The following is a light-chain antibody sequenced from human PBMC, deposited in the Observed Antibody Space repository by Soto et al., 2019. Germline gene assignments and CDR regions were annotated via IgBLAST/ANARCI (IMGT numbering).Light chain of an antibody. CDR1: QNINNY. CDR2: DAS. Sequence: DIQMTQSPSSLSASVGDRVTITCQASQNINNYLNWYQQKPGRAPKLLIYDASNLEAVVPSRFRGSGAGTDFTFTISRLQAEEIATYYCQQYDNLPTFGQGTRLEIK. CDR3: QQYDNLPT. J-gene: IGKJ5*01. V-gene: IGKV1-33*01.